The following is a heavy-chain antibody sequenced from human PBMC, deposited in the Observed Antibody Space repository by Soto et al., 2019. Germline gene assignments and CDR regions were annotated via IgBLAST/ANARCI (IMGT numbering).Heavy chain of an antibody. V-gene: IGHV4-31*03. D-gene: IGHD3-9*01. J-gene: IGHJ6*02. CDR1: GGSISSGGYY. Sequence: PSEILSLTCTVSGGSISSGGYYWSWIRQHPGKGLEWIGYIYYSGSTYYNPSLKSRVTISVDTSKNQFSLKLSSVTAADTAVYYCARGVLRYFDWLSSETYYYYGMDVWGQGTTVTVSS. CDR3: ARGVLRYFDWLSSETYYYYGMDV. CDR2: IYYSGST.